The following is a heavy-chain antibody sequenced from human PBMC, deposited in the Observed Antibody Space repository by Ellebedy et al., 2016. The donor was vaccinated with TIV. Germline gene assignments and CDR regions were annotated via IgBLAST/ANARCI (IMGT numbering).Heavy chain of an antibody. CDR3: ARDRDREVSDG. Sequence: MPSETLSLTCTVSGGSISSYYWSWFRQPAGRGLEWIGRIYSTGSTNYNPSLKSRVTMSVDRSKNQFSLKVNSVIAADTAMYYCARDRDREVSDGWGQGTTVTVSS. CDR2: IYSTGST. J-gene: IGHJ6*02. D-gene: IGHD5/OR15-5a*01. V-gene: IGHV4-4*07. CDR1: GGSISSYY.